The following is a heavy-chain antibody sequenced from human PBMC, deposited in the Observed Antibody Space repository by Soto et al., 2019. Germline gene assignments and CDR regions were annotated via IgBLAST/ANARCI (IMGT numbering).Heavy chain of an antibody. V-gene: IGHV4-31*03. CDR3: ARDITMMSYATSDAFDI. CDR1: GGSISSGGYY. Sequence: SETLSLTCTVSGGSISSGGYYWSWIRQHPGKGLEWIGYIYYSGSTYYNPSLKSRVTISVDTSKNQFSLKLSSVTAADTAVYYCARDITMMSYATSDAFDIWGQGTMVTVSS. J-gene: IGHJ3*02. CDR2: IYYSGST. D-gene: IGHD3-22*01.